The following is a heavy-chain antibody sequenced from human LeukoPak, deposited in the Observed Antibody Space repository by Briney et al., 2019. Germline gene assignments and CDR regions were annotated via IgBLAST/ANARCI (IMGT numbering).Heavy chain of an antibody. D-gene: IGHD3-22*01. CDR2: MSSSDDGR. J-gene: IGHJ4*02. Sequence: PGGSLRLSCATSGFSFSSYAMSWVRQAPGKGLEWVSAMSSSDDGRYYADSVKGRFTISRDDAKNSLYLQMNGLRAEGAAVYYCARDRTLYYDNSGLDYWGQGTLVTVSS. CDR1: GFSFSSYA. V-gene: IGHV3-21*01. CDR3: ARDRTLYYDNSGLDY.